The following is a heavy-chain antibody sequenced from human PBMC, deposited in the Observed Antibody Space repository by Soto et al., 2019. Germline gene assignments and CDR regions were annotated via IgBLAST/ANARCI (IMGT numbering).Heavy chain of an antibody. CDR1: GGTFNKYA. V-gene: IGHV1-69*01. CDR3: ARSIGSGGGVCGFDY. Sequence: QVQLVQSGAEVKKPGSAVKISCKASGGTFNKYAMNWVRQAPGQGLEWMGGIIPIFDTPNYAQKFQGRLTITVDESTTPAYMDLSRLRSEDTAVYYCARSIGSGGGVCGFDYWGQGTQFTVSS. J-gene: IGHJ4*02. D-gene: IGHD3-16*01. CDR2: IIPIFDTP.